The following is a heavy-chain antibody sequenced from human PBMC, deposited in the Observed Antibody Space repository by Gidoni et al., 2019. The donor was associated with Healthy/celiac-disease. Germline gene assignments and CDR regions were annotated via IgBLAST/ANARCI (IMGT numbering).Heavy chain of an antibody. CDR2: ISYDGSNK. V-gene: IGHV3-30*18. Sequence: QVQLVESGGGVVQPGRSLRLSCAASGFTFIRYGMHWVRQAPGKGLEWVAVISYDGSNKYYADSVKGRFTISRDNSKNTLYLQMNSLRAEDTAVYYCAKDRGQQWLAEGPDYWGQGTLVTVSS. CDR3: AKDRGQQWLAEGPDY. CDR1: GFTFIRYG. D-gene: IGHD6-19*01. J-gene: IGHJ4*02.